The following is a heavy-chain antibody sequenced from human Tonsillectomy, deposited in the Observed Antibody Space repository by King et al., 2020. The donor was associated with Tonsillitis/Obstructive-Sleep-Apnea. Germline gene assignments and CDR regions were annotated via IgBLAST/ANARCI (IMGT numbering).Heavy chain of an antibody. J-gene: IGHJ4*02. V-gene: IGHV3-30*04. Sequence: VQLVESGGGVLQPGRSLRLSCAASGFTFSSYAMHWVRQAPGKGLEWVAVISYDGNNKYYADSVKGRFTISRDNSKNTLYLQMNSLRAEDTAVYFCARRTVAPLSDSSGPHYWGQGTLVTVSS. D-gene: IGHD6-19*01. CDR1: GFTFSSYA. CDR2: ISYDGNNK. CDR3: ARRTVAPLSDSSGPHY.